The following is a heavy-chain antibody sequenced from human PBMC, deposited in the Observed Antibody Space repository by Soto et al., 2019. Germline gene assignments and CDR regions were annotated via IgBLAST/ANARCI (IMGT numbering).Heavy chain of an antibody. CDR3: ARAPMVRVPVPDY. Sequence: PGGSLRLSCAASGFTVSNNYMSWVRQAPGKGLEWVSVIYSSGDTYYADSVKGRFTISRDNFKNTVYLQMNSLRAEDTAVYYCARAPMVRVPVPDYWGQGTLVTVSS. V-gene: IGHV3-66*01. CDR2: IYSSGDT. J-gene: IGHJ4*02. CDR1: GFTVSNNY. D-gene: IGHD3-10*01.